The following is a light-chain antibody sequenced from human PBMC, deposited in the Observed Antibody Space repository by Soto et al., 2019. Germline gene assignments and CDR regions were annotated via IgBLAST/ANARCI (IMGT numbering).Light chain of an antibody. V-gene: IGLV2-11*01. CDR2: DVT. J-gene: IGLJ1*01. CDR3: CSDAGTYTFV. Sequence: QSVLTQPRSVSGSPGQSVTISCTGTSGVVGGSNHVSWYQHHPGQAPKFLIYDVTKRPSGVPDRFSGSKSGNTASLTISGLQAEDEADHYCCSDAGTYTFVFGTGTKVTVL. CDR1: SGVVGGSNH.